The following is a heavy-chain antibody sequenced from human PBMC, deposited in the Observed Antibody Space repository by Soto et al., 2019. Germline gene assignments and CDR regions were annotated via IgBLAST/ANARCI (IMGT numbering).Heavy chain of an antibody. CDR2: IYYSGST. CDR1: GGSLSSSSYY. D-gene: IGHD6-19*01. V-gene: IGHV4-39*01. Sequence: QLQLQESGPGLVKPSETLSLTCTVSGGSLSSSSYYWGWIRQPPGKGLEWIGSIYYSGSTYYNPSLKSRVTISVDTSKNQFSLKLSSVTVADTAVYYCARLAAGYWYFDLWGRGTLVTVSS. CDR3: ARLAAGYWYFDL. J-gene: IGHJ2*01.